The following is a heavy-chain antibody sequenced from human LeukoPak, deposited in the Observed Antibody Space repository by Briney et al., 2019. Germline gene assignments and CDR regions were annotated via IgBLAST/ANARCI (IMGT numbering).Heavy chain of an antibody. D-gene: IGHD4-11*01. CDR3: AKDIVSYSNSEGSCFDY. CDR2: ISGDGGST. J-gene: IGHJ4*02. Sequence: GGSLRLSCAASGFTFDDYAMHWVRQAPGKGLEWVSLISGDGGSTYYADSVKGRFTISRDNSKNSLYLQMNSLRAEDTALYYCAKDIVSYSNSEGSCFDYWGQGTLVTVSS. V-gene: IGHV3-43*02. CDR1: GFTFDDYA.